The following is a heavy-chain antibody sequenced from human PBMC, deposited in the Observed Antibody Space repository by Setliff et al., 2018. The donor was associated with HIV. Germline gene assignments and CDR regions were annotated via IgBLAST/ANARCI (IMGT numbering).Heavy chain of an antibody. Sequence: GGSLRLSCAASGFTFSSYAMTWVRQAPGKGLEWVSVIYSDGGTTYSADSVKGRFTLSRDNSKNTLFLQMNSLRPEDTAVFYCARLRLFSSALDYWGQGTLVTVSS. CDR1: GFTFSSYA. CDR3: ARLRLFSSALDY. V-gene: IGHV3-23*03. CDR2: IYSDGGTT. J-gene: IGHJ4*02. D-gene: IGHD2-2*01.